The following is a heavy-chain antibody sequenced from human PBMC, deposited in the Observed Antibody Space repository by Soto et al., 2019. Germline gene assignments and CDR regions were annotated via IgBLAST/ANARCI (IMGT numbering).Heavy chain of an antibody. J-gene: IGHJ4*02. CDR2: ISTSIDAT. V-gene: IGHV3-23*01. CDR3: AKDRTVAARNFDY. CDR1: GFAFSNYA. Sequence: GGSLRLSCAASGFAFSNYAMHWVRQAPGKGLEWVSSISTSIDATYYADSVKGRFTISRDDSKNTLYLQMNSLRSEDSAVYYCAKDRTVAARNFDYWGQGTQVTVSS. D-gene: IGHD6-6*01.